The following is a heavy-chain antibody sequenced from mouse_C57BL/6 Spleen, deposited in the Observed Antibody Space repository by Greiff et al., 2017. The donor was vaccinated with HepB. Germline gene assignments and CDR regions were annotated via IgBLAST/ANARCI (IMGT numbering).Heavy chain of an antibody. Sequence: QVQLQQPGAELVKPGASVKLSCKASGYTFTSYWMQWVKQRHGQGLEWIGEIDPSDSYTNYNQKFKGKATLTVDTSSSTAYMQLSSLTSEDSAVYYCARSRDGYYSWFAYWGQGTLVTVSA. J-gene: IGHJ3*01. V-gene: IGHV1-50*01. CDR2: IDPSDSYT. D-gene: IGHD2-3*01. CDR3: ARSRDGYYSWFAY. CDR1: GYTFTSYW.